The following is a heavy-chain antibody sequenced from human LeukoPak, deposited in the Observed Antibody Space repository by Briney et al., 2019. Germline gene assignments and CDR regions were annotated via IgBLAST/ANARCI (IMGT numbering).Heavy chain of an antibody. CDR2: INHSGSI. D-gene: IGHD6-19*01. V-gene: IGHV4-34*01. Sequence: SETLSLTCAVYGGSFSGYSWSWVRQPPGKGLEWIGEINHSGSINYNPSLKSRVTMSVDTSKNQFSLKLSSVTAADTAVYYCARDRAVAVYYYYGMDVWGQGTTVTVSS. CDR3: ARDRAVAVYYYYGMDV. J-gene: IGHJ6*02. CDR1: GGSFSGYS.